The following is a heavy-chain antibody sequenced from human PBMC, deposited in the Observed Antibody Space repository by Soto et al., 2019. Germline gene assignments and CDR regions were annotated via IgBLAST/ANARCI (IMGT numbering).Heavy chain of an antibody. V-gene: IGHV3-74*01. D-gene: IGHD3-3*01. Sequence: PGGSLRLSCAVSGFTFSSHWMHWVRQPPGKGLVWVSRINSDGTSTNYADSVKGRFTISRDNAKKMLYLQMNSLRADDTAVYYCARDSSPYYDFWSGFYTYFDYWGQGALVTVYS. CDR2: INSDGTST. J-gene: IGHJ4*02. CDR1: GFTFSSHW. CDR3: ARDSSPYYDFWSGFYTYFDY.